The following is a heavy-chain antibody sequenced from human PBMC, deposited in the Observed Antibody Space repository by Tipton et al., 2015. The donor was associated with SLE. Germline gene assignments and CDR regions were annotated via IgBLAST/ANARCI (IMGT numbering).Heavy chain of an antibody. J-gene: IGHJ4*02. CDR2: VGHTGST. CDR3: ARQLGWGDPFAFDY. CDR1: DDSISAYY. V-gene: IGHV4-59*08. D-gene: IGHD2-21*02. Sequence: GLVKPSETLSLICSVSDDSISAYYWSWIRQPPGKGLEWIGYVGHTGSTKYNPSLNSRVTMSIATSKNQFSLKLTSVTAADTAVYYCARQLGWGDPFAFDYWGQGTPVTVSP.